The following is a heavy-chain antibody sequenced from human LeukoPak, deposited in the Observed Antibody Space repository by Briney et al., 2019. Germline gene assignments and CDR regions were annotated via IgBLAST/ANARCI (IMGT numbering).Heavy chain of an antibody. Sequence: GESLKISCKGSGYSFTTYWIAWVRQMPGKGLEWMGIIYPGDSDTRYSPSFQGQVTISADKSINTAYLRWSSLKASDTAMYYCARHYSSSSGDALDIWGQGTMVTVSS. CDR1: GYSFTTYW. CDR2: IYPGDSDT. D-gene: IGHD6-6*01. V-gene: IGHV5-51*01. CDR3: ARHYSSSSGDALDI. J-gene: IGHJ3*02.